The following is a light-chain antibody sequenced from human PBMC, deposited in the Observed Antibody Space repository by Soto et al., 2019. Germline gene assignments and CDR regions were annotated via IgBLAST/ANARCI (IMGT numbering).Light chain of an antibody. CDR2: DVS. Sequence: QSALTQPRSVSGSPGQSVTISCTGTSSDVGGYNYVSWYQQHPGKAPKLMIYDVSKRPSGVPDRFSGSKSGNTASLTISGLRAGDGADYYSCPYAGSYTLVFGGGTKLP. CDR3: CPYAGSYTLV. V-gene: IGLV2-11*01. J-gene: IGLJ2*01. CDR1: SSDVGGYNY.